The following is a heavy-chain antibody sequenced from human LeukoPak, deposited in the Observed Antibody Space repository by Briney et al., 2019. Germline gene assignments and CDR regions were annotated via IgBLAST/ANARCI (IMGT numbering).Heavy chain of an antibody. CDR3: ARDFRYYYGSGSYPYFDY. V-gene: IGHV3-11*01. J-gene: IGHJ4*02. CDR1: GFTFSDYY. CDR2: ISSSGSTI. D-gene: IGHD3-10*01. Sequence: GGSLRLSCAASGFTFSDYYMSWIRQAPGKGLEWVSYISSSGSTIYYADSVKGRFTISRDNAKNSLYLQMNSLRAEDTAVYYCARDFRYYYGSGSYPYFDYWGQGTLVTVSS.